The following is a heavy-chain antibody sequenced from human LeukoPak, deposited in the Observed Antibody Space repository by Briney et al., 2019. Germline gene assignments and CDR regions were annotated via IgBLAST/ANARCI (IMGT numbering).Heavy chain of an antibody. J-gene: IGHJ5*01. Sequence: GASVTVSFKASGYTFTDYYMPWVRQAPGQGLGWMGWISPNSGGTNYAQKFQGRVTMTRDASISTAYMELTRLTSDDTAVDYCARPGYCGGGSCSDWFDSWGQGTLVTVSS. D-gene: IGHD2-15*01. CDR3: ARPGYCGGGSCSDWFDS. CDR2: ISPNSGGT. CDR1: GYTFTDYY. V-gene: IGHV1-2*02.